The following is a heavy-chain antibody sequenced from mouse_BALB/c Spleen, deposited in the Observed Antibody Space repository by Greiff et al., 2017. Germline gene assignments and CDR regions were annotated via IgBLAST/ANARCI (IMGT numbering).Heavy chain of an antibody. V-gene: IGHV2-9*02. Sequence: VQLQQSGPGLVAPSQSLSITCTVSGFSLTSYGVHWVRQPPGKGLEWLGVIWAGGSTNYNSALMSRLSISKDNSKSQVFLKMNSLQTDDTAMYYCARPNDGYPYAMDYWSQGTSVTVSS. CDR2: IWAGGST. D-gene: IGHD2-3*01. J-gene: IGHJ4*01. CDR1: GFSLTSYG. CDR3: ARPNDGYPYAMDY.